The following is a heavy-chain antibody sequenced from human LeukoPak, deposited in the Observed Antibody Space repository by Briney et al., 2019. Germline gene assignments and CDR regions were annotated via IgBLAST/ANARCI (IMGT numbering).Heavy chain of an antibody. D-gene: IGHD4/OR15-4a*01. Sequence: SETLSLTCTVSGGSISSGGSGGYYWSWIRQHPGKGLEWIGYIYYGGNTYYNPSLKSRVTISVDTSKNQFSLKLNSVTAADTAVYYCARDRQLYGDRVGYYYGMDVWGQGTTVTVSS. V-gene: IGHV4-31*03. CDR3: ARDRQLYGDRVGYYYGMDV. J-gene: IGHJ6*02. CDR1: GGSISSGGSGGYY. CDR2: IYYGGNT.